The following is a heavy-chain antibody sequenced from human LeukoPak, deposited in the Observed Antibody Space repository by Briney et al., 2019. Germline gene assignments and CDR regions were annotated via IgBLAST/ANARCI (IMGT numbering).Heavy chain of an antibody. CDR2: ISGSGGST. D-gene: IGHD1-20*01. V-gene: IGHV3-23*01. CDR1: GFTFSSYA. J-gene: IGHJ4*02. CDR3: AKVWSLTGTYHPRHFDC. Sequence: GGSLRLSCAASGFTFSSYAMSWVRQAPGKGLEWVSDISGSGGSTYYADYVKGPFSISRDNSKYTLYLQMTSLRAEDTAVYYCAKVWSLTGTYHPRHFDCCGQGTLVTVSS.